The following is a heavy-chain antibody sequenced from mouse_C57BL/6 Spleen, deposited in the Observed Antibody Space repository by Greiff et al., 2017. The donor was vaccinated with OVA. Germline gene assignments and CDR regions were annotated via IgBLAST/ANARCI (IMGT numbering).Heavy chain of an antibody. J-gene: IGHJ2*01. CDR2: IDPENGDT. CDR3: TPTVKGY. Sequence: EVKLMESGAELVRPGASVKLSCTASGFNIKDDYMHWVKQRPEQGLEWIGWIDPENGDTEYASKFQGKATITADTSSNTAYLQLSSLTSEDTAVYYCTPTVKGYWGQGTTLTVSS. V-gene: IGHV14-4*01. CDR1: GFNIKDDY. D-gene: IGHD1-1*01.